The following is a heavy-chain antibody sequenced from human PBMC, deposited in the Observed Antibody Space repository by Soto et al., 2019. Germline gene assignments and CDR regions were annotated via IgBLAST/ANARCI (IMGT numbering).Heavy chain of an antibody. Sequence: GGSLRLSCAASGFTLSSYSMNWVRQAPGKGLEWVSYISSSSSTIYYADSVKGRFTISRDNAKNSLYLQMNSLRDEDTAVYYCARDKLPIFGVVIIGDGTDVWGQGTTVTVSS. CDR2: ISSSSSTI. V-gene: IGHV3-48*02. CDR3: ARDKLPIFGVVIIGDGTDV. J-gene: IGHJ6*02. D-gene: IGHD3-3*01. CDR1: GFTLSSYS.